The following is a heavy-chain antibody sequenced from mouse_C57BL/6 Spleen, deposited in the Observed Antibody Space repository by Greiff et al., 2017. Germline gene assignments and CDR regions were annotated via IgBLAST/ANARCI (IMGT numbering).Heavy chain of an antibody. Sequence: QVHVKQPGAELVMPGASVKLSCKASGYTFTSYWMHWVKQRPGQGLEWIGEIDPSDSYTNYNQKFKGKSTLTVDKSSSTAYMQLSSLTSEDSAVYYCARGDYYAYWGQGTTLTVSS. V-gene: IGHV1-69*01. J-gene: IGHJ2*01. CDR1: GYTFTSYW. CDR2: IDPSDSYT. CDR3: ARGDYYAY. D-gene: IGHD1-1*01.